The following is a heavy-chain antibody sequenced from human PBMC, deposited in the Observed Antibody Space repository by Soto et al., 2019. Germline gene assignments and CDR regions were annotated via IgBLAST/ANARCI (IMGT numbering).Heavy chain of an antibody. V-gene: IGHV2-5*02. CDR3: AHDVLGGAFDI. D-gene: IGHD1-26*01. Sequence: QITLKESGPTLVKPTQTLTLTCTFSGFSLSTSGVGVGWIRQPPGKALEWLALIYWDDDKRYSPSLKSRLTITKDTSKSQVVLTMANMDPVDTATYFCAHDVLGGAFDIWGQGTMVTVSS. CDR2: IYWDDDK. CDR1: GFSLSTSGVG. J-gene: IGHJ3*02.